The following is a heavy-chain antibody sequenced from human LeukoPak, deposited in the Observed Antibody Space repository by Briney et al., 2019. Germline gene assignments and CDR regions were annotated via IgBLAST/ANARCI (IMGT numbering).Heavy chain of an antibody. D-gene: IGHD6-13*01. J-gene: IGHJ6*02. CDR2: MNPNSGGT. CDR3: AKGSKIAAAGNTNYYYYYGMDV. V-gene: IGHV1-2*04. CDR1: GYTFTSYD. Sequence: GASVKVSCKASGYTFTSYDINWVRQATGQGLEWMGWMNPNSGGTNYAQKFQGWVTMTRDTSISTAYMELSRLRSDDTAVYYCAKGSKIAAAGNTNYYYYYGMDVWGQGTTVTVSS.